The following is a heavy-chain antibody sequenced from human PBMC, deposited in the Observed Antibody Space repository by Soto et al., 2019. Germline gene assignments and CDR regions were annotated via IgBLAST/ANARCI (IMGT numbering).Heavy chain of an antibody. CDR1: GFTFSSYS. V-gene: IGHV3-48*04. J-gene: IGHJ4*02. Sequence: PGGSLRLSCAASGFTFSSYSMNWVRQAPGKGLEWVSYISSSSSTIYYADSVKGRLTISRDNAKNTLYLQMNSLRAEDTAVYYCVRGDGDYNDGNGYLARHWGQGTLVTVSS. CDR2: ISSSSSTI. D-gene: IGHD5-18*01. CDR3: VRGDGDYNDGNGYLARH.